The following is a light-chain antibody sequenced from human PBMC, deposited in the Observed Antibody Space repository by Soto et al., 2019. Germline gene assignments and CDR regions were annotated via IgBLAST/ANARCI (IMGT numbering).Light chain of an antibody. CDR3: QQYHNWPQT. Sequence: EIVLTQSPGTLSLSPGDRATLSCRASQSVSSNLAWYQQRPGQAPRLLISGASTRATGIPARFSGSGSGTEFTLTISSLQSADFGVYYCQQYHNWPQTFGQGTKVDIK. CDR1: QSVSSN. V-gene: IGKV3-15*01. CDR2: GAS. J-gene: IGKJ1*01.